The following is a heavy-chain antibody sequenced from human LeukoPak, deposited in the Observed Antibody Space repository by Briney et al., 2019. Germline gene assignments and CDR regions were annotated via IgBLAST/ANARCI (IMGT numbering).Heavy chain of an antibody. V-gene: IGHV3-66*01. J-gene: IGHJ4*02. CDR1: RITISNNY. Sequence: GGSLRLSCAASRITISNNYVSWVRQAPGKGLEWVSVIYGGDAIYYADSVKGRFTISRDNSKNTFYLQMNSLRAEDTAAYYCATSQSTGWADYWGQGTLVTVSS. D-gene: IGHD2-2*01. CDR3: ATSQSTGWADY. CDR2: IYGGDAI.